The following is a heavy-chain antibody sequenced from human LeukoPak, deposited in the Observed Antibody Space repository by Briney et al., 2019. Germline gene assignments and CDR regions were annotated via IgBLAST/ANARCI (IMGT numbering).Heavy chain of an antibody. Sequence: SVKVSCKASAGSFSGQAVTWVRQAPGQGPECLGRIIPIFGSTEYAQKFQGRVTITTDKSATTAYMELTGLTSDDTAVYYCARGSMVRGALDYWGQGTLVTVSS. CDR2: IIPIFGST. J-gene: IGHJ4*02. V-gene: IGHV1-69*05. D-gene: IGHD3-10*01. CDR3: ARGSMVRGALDY. CDR1: AGSFSGQA.